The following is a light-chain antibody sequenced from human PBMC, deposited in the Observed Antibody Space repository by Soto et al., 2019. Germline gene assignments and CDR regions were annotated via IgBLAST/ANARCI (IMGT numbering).Light chain of an antibody. CDR3: QQYGNSPIT. J-gene: IGKJ5*01. Sequence: IVMTQTPLSLPVTPGEPASISCRSNQSLLDSDDGNTYLDWFLQKPGQSPQLLIYTLSYRASGVPDRFSGSGSGTDFTLTISRLEPEDFAVYYCQQYGNSPITFGQGTRLEIK. CDR2: TLS. CDR1: QSLLDSDDGNTY. V-gene: IGKV2-40*01.